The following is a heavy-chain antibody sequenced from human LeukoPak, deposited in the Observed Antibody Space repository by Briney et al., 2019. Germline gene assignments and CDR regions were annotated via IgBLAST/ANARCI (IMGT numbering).Heavy chain of an antibody. CDR1: GFTFSSYS. D-gene: IGHD3-3*01. Sequence: GGSLRLSCAAPGFTFSSYSMNWVRQAPGKGLEWVSSISSSSSYIYYADSVKGRFTISRDNAKNSLYLQMNSLRAEDTAVYYCARDLTYYDFWSGYLGDAFDIWGQGTMVTVSS. J-gene: IGHJ3*02. CDR2: ISSSSSYI. CDR3: ARDLTYYDFWSGYLGDAFDI. V-gene: IGHV3-21*01.